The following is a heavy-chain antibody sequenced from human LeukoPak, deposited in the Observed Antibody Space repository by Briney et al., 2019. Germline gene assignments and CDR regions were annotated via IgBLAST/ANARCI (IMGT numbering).Heavy chain of an antibody. V-gene: IGHV2-26*01. CDR3: ARGVVDYDYVWGSPYYFDY. CDR2: IFSNGEK. Sequence: SGPTLVNPTETLTLTCTVSGFSLSNARMGVSWIRQPPGKALEWLAHIFSNGEKSYSTSLKSRLTISKDTFKSQVVLTMTNMDPVDTATYYCARGVVDYDYVWGSPYYFDYWGQGTLVTVSS. CDR1: GFSLSNARMG. D-gene: IGHD3-16*01. J-gene: IGHJ4*02.